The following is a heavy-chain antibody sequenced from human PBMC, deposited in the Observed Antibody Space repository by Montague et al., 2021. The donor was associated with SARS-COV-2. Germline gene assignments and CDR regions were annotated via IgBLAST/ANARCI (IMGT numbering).Heavy chain of an antibody. CDR2: IYHTGTT. CDR1: GGSISSSNYF. CDR3: ARHYNSDWCEWLDP. J-gene: IGHJ5*01. Sequence: SETLSLTCTVSGGSISSSNYFWGWIRQPPGQGLESIGYIYHTGTTDYNPSLKSRATISMDTSKNQFSLKLNSVTAADTAVYFCARHYNSDWCEWLDPWGQGTLVTVSS. V-gene: IGHV4-39*01. D-gene: IGHD6-19*01.